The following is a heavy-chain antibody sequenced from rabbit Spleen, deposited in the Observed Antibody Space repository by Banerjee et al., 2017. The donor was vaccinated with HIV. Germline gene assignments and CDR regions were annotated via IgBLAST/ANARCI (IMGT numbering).Heavy chain of an antibody. J-gene: IGHJ2*01. Sequence: QSLEESGGGLVQPEGSLTLTCTASGFSFSSSDYMCWVRQAPGKGLEWIACIDTAGSGNSYYASWAQGRFTISRVSSTTVTLKMTSLTAADTATYFCARDRGSGWGDAFDPWGQGTLVTVS. D-gene: IGHD4-1*01. V-gene: IGHV1S40*01. CDR2: IDTAGSGNS. CDR1: GFSFSSSDY. CDR3: ARDRGSGWGDAFDP.